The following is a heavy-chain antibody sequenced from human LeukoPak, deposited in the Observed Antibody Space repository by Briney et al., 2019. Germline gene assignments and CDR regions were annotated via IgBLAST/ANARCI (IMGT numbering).Heavy chain of an antibody. J-gene: IGHJ4*02. CDR1: GGTIRSTTW. CDR3: ARGGGYGPSEY. CDR2: IYHTGST. Sequence: PSETLSLTCAVSGGTIRSTTWWSWVRQVPGKGLEWIGEIYHTGSTNYNPSLRSRVTISVDKSKNQFSLRLSSVTAADAAVYYCARGGGYGPSEYWGQGTLVTVSS. V-gene: IGHV4-4*02. D-gene: IGHD5-12*01.